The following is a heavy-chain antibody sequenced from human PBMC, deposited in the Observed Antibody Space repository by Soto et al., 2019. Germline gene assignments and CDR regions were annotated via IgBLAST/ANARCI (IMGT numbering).Heavy chain of an antibody. J-gene: IGHJ6*02. CDR3: ARNRYWNSYYYYGMYV. Sequence: SGPTLVNPTQTLTLTCTFSGFSLSTSGVGVGWIRQPPGKALEWLALIYWNDDKRYSPSLKSRLTITKDTSKNQVVLTMTNMDPVDTATYYCARNRYWNSYYYYGMYVWGQGTTVPVSS. V-gene: IGHV2-5*01. D-gene: IGHD1-7*01. CDR1: GFSLSTSGVG. CDR2: IYWNDDK.